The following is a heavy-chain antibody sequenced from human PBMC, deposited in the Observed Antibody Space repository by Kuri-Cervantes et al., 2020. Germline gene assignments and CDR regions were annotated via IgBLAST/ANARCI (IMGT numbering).Heavy chain of an antibody. CDR1: GYTLTELS. D-gene: IGHD3-10*01. Sequence: ASVKVSCKVSGYTLTELSMHWVRQAPGKGLEWMGGFDPEDGETIYAQKFQGRVTMTEDTSTDTAYMELSSLRSEDTAVYYCAKGPITMVRGYIPTHWDYWGQGTLVTVSS. J-gene: IGHJ4*02. CDR2: FDPEDGET. V-gene: IGHV1-24*01. CDR3: AKGPITMVRGYIPTHWDY.